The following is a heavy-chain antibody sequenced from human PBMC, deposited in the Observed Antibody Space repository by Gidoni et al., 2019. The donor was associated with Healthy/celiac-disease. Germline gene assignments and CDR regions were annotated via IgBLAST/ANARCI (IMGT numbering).Heavy chain of an antibody. CDR2: IRYDGSNK. V-gene: IGHV3-30*02. J-gene: IGHJ4*02. D-gene: IGHD3-22*01. CDR1: GFPFSSYG. Sequence: QVQLVESGGGVVQPGRSLRLSCAGSGFPFSSYGMHWVRQAPGKGLEWVAFIRYDGSNKYYADSVKGRFTISRDNSKNTLYLQMNSLRAEDTAVYYCASVVNFDYWGQGTLVTVSS. CDR3: ASVVNFDY.